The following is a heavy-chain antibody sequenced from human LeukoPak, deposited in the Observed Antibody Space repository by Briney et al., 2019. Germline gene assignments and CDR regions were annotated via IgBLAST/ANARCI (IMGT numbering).Heavy chain of an antibody. CDR2: INYSGST. CDR3: ARDGSSAVADY. J-gene: IGHJ4*02. Sequence: PSETLSLTCTVSGYSISTSYYWGWIRQPPGKGLEWIGSINYSGSTYHNPSLKSRVTMSVDTSNNQFSLKLSSVTAADTAVYYCARDGSSAVADYWGQGTLVTVSP. D-gene: IGHD6-19*01. CDR1: GYSISTSYY. V-gene: IGHV4-38-2*02.